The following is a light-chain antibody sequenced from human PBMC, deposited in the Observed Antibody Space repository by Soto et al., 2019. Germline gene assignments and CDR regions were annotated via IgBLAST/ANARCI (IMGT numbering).Light chain of an antibody. V-gene: IGKV3-15*01. J-gene: IGKJ1*01. CDR3: QHYNNWAPWT. Sequence: EIVMTQSPATLSVSPGERATLSCRASQSVSSNLAWYQHKPGQAPRLLIYGASTRATGIPARFSGSGSGTEFTLTISSLQSEDFAVYYCQHYNNWAPWTFGQGTKVDIK. CDR2: GAS. CDR1: QSVSSN.